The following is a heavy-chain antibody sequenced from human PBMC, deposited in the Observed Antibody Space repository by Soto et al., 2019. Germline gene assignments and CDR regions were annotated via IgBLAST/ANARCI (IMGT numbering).Heavy chain of an antibody. CDR2: IGTLRDT. J-gene: IGHJ5*02. Sequence: PGGSLRLSCVASGFTFKTYDMYWVRQVPGHGLEWVAGIGTLRDTFYSAAVAGRFIVSRENGRNTLYLQRNGLRVGDSGIYFCARGRSNDFSSSPPPRFDPWGRGTLVTVSS. CDR3: ARGRSNDFSSSPPPRFDP. CDR1: GFTFKTYD. V-gene: IGHV3-13*01. D-gene: IGHD2-21*02.